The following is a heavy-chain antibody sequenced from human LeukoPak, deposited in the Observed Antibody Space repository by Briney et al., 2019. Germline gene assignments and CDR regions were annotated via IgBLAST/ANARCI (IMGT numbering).Heavy chain of an antibody. CDR2: MNPNSGNT. CDR3: ARVVGTGGLWFGELSLDY. Sequence: ASMKVSCKASGYTFANQDINWVRQATGQGLEWMGWMNPNSGNTGYAQKFQGRVTMTRNTSISTAYMELSSLRSEDTAVYYCARVVGTGGLWFGELSLDYWGQGTLVTVSS. CDR1: GYTFANQD. J-gene: IGHJ4*02. D-gene: IGHD3-10*01. V-gene: IGHV1-8*01.